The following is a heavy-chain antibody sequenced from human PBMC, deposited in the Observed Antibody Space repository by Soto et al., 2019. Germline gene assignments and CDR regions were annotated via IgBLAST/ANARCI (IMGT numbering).Heavy chain of an antibody. J-gene: IGHJ4*02. Sequence: GGSLRLSCAASGFTVSSNYMSWVRQAPGKGLEWVSVIYSGGSTYYADSVKGRFTISRDNSKNTLYLQMNSLRAEDTAVYYCAGGADVAVAGTFDYWGQGTLVTVSS. D-gene: IGHD6-19*01. CDR3: AGGADVAVAGTFDY. CDR2: IYSGGST. V-gene: IGHV3-53*01. CDR1: GFTVSSNY.